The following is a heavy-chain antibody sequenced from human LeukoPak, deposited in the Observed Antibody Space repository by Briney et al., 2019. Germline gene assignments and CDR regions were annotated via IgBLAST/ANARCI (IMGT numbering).Heavy chain of an antibody. CDR3: AKLSIVPAATPGIN. V-gene: IGHV3-23*01. CDR1: GFTFSSYG. D-gene: IGHD2-2*01. Sequence: PGGSLRLSCAASGFTFSSYGMSWVRQAPGKGLEWVSTISGSGGSTYYADSVKGRFTISRDNSKNTLYLQMNSLRAEDTAVYYCAKLSIVPAATPGINWGQGTLVTVSS. J-gene: IGHJ4*02. CDR2: ISGSGGST.